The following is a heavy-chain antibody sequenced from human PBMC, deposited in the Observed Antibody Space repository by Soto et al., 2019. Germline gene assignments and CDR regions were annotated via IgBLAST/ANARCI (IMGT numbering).Heavy chain of an antibody. CDR1: GGSFSGYY. CDR2: INHSGGT. CDR3: AIFRGGGGYIRPLRSVLAF. Sequence: SETLSLTWAVYGGSFSGYYWSWIRQPPGKGLEWIGEINHSGGTNYNPSLKSRVTISVDTSKNQFSLKLSSVTAADTSVYSCAIFRGGGGYIRPLRSVLAFRGKGPSVPVS. J-gene: IGHJ1*01. D-gene: IGHD5-12*01. V-gene: IGHV4-34*01.